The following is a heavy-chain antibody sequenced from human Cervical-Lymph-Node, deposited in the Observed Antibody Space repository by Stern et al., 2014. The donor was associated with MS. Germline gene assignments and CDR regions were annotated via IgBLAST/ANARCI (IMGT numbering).Heavy chain of an antibody. D-gene: IGHD3-10*01. V-gene: IGHV1-24*01. J-gene: IGHJ4*02. CDR3: ATDRGVK. Sequence: VQLVESGAEVKKPGASVKVSCNVSGHTLSELAISWLRQPPKHGREWLGQFDPEDGETVYAQRLQGRLTMTEDTNTGTAYMTLTALTSDDTAVYYCATDRGVKWGPGTRVAVSS. CDR2: FDPEDGET. CDR1: GHTLSELA.